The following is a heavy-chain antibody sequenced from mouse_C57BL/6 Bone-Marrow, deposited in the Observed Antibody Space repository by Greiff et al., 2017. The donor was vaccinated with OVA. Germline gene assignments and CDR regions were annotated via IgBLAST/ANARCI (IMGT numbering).Heavy chain of an antibody. CDR3: VRHVSSYYYGSRGGYFDV. J-gene: IGHJ1*03. CDR2: IRSKSNNYAT. V-gene: IGHV10-1*01. D-gene: IGHD1-1*01. CDR1: GFRFNTYA. Sequence: DVHLVESGGGLVQPKGSLKLSCAASGFRFNTYAMNWVRQAPGKGLEWVARIRSKSNNYATYYADSVKDRFTISRDDSESMLYLQMNNLKTEDTAMYYCVRHVSSYYYGSRGGYFDVWGTGTTVTVSS.